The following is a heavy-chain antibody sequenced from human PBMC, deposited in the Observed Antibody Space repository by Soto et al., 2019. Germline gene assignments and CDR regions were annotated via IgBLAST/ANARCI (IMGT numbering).Heavy chain of an antibody. J-gene: IGHJ4*02. V-gene: IGHV3-30*03. CDR3: ARDFSGYCSSVNCHIFDF. D-gene: IGHD2-15*01. CDR2: ISHGGGKE. CDR1: GFSFSSYA. Sequence: QVQLVESGGGVVQPGRSLRLSCEASGFSFSSYAIHLVRQAPGKGLEWVAGISHGGGKEHYSDSVKGRFTITTDKSENTVLLQMRSLTSEDTAVYYCARDFSGYCSSVNCHIFDFWGQGTPVTVLS.